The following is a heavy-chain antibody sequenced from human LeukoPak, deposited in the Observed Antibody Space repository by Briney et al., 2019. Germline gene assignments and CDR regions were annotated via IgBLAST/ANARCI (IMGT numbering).Heavy chain of an antibody. Sequence: ASVKVSCKASGYTFTGYYMHWVRQAPGQGLEGMGWINPNSGGTNYAQKFQGRVTMTRDTSISTAYMELSRLRSDDTAVYYCARDDEDRVCFDPWGQGTLVTVSS. CDR1: GYTFTGYY. J-gene: IGHJ5*02. CDR2: INPNSGGT. V-gene: IGHV1-2*02. CDR3: ARDDEDRVCFDP.